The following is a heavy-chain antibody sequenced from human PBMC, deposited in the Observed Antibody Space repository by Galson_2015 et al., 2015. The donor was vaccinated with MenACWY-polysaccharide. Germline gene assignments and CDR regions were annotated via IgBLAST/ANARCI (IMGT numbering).Heavy chain of an antibody. V-gene: IGHV4-39*07. CDR1: GGSISSTSHY. CDR3: ARDNDGMDV. CDR2: IYYSGNT. Sequence: SETLSLTCTVSGGSISSTSHYWGWMRQPPGKGLEWIGSIYYSGNTYYNPSLKSRITMSVDTSKNRFSLKLTSVTAADTAIYYCARDNDGMDVWGQGTTVIVS. J-gene: IGHJ6*02.